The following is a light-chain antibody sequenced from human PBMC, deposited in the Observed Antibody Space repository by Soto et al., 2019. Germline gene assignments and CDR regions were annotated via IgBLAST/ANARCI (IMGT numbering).Light chain of an antibody. Sequence: EIVLTQSPGTLSLSPGERATLSCRASQSVSSNYLAWYQQKPGQAPRLLIFGASSRASDIPDRFSGSGSGTDVTLTISRLEPEDFAVYYCQQYGGSPPYTFGQGTELEIK. CDR3: QQYGGSPPYT. J-gene: IGKJ2*01. V-gene: IGKV3-20*01. CDR2: GAS. CDR1: QSVSSNY.